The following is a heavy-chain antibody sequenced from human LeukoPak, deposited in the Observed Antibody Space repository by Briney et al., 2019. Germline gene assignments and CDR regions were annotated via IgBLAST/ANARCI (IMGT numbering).Heavy chain of an antibody. CDR3: ARDKRVAVAGTYIYYYYMDV. CDR2: ISQSGNT. D-gene: IGHD6-19*01. J-gene: IGHJ6*03. V-gene: IGHV4-38-2*02. CDR1: GYSISSGYD. Sequence: SETLSLTCTVSGYSISSGYDWGWMRQAPGKGLEWLGSISQSGNTYNNPSLKSRVTLSVDTSKNQFSLKLSSVTAADTAVYYCARDKRVAVAGTYIYYYYMDVWGNGATVTISS.